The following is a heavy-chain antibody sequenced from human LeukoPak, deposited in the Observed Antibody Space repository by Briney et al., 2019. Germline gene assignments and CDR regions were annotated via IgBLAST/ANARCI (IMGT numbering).Heavy chain of an antibody. J-gene: IGHJ4*02. CDR1: GFTFSSYS. CDR3: AGTYSGSYPAV. CDR2: ISSSSSYI. Sequence: GGSLRLSCAASGFTFSSYSMNWVRQAPGKGLEWVSSISSSSSYIYYADSVEGRFTISRDNAKNSLYLQMNSLRAEDTAVYYCAGTYSGSYPAVWGQGTLVTVSS. D-gene: IGHD1-26*01. V-gene: IGHV3-21*01.